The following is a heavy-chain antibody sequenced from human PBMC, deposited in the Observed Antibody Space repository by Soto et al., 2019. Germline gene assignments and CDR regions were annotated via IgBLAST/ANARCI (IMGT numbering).Heavy chain of an antibody. Sequence: QVQQQESGPGLVKPSDTLSLTCRVSGAYISDFSWSWIRQPAGKGLEWIGRITINGNTQKNPSFKIIVTMSIDTTRNLFPLNLQSETAADTALYYCARETGENWTYEAHWGPGTLVTVSS. J-gene: IGHJ1*01. V-gene: IGHV4-4*07. CDR3: ARETGENWTYEAH. D-gene: IGHD1-7*01. CDR1: GAYISDFS. CDR2: ITINGNT.